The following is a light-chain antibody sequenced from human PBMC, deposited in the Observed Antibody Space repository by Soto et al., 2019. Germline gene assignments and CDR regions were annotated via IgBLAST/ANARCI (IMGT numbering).Light chain of an antibody. CDR1: QSVSSN. J-gene: IGKJ1*01. CDR2: GAS. Sequence: EIVMTQSPATLSVSPGERATLSCRASQSVSSNLAWYQQKPGQAPRLLIYGASTRATVIPARFSASGSGTEFTLTIISLPSEDFAVYYCQQYNNWTPWTFGQGTKVEIK. V-gene: IGKV3-15*01. CDR3: QQYNNWTPWT.